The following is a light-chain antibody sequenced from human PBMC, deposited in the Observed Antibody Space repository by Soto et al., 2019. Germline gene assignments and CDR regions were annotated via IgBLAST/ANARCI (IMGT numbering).Light chain of an antibody. Sequence: AIQMTQSPSSLSASVGDRVNITCRTSQGIRNVLGWFQQKPGKAPKLLINAASNLQSGVPSRFSGSGSGTDLTLTISSLQPEDFATYYCLQDYNYPRTFGQGTKVEIK. V-gene: IGKV1-6*01. CDR2: AAS. CDR1: QGIRNV. J-gene: IGKJ1*01. CDR3: LQDYNYPRT.